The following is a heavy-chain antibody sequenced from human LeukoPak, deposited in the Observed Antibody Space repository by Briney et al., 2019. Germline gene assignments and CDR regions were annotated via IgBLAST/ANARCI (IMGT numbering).Heavy chain of an antibody. J-gene: IGHJ4*02. CDR3: VKNIIGAGSFDY. Sequence: GGSLRLSCSASGFTFSSHAMHWVRQAPGMGLEYVSTISTNGGNKFYADSVKGRFTFSRDNSKNTLYLQMSSLKPEDTAGYYCVKNIIGAGSFDYWGQGTLVTASS. CDR2: ISTNGGNK. CDR1: GFTFSSHA. D-gene: IGHD1-20*01. V-gene: IGHV3-64D*09.